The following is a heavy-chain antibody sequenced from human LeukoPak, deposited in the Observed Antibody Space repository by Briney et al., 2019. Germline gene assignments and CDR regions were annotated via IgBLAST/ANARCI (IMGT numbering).Heavy chain of an antibody. D-gene: IGHD5-12*01. CDR2: ISSSSSYI. Sequence: PGGSLRLSCAASGFTFSSYSMNWDRQAPGKGLEWVSSISSSSSYIYYADSVKGRFTISRDNAKNSLYLQMNSLRAEDTAVYYCARDETGGYDQYFDYWGQGTLVTVSS. CDR1: GFTFSSYS. J-gene: IGHJ4*02. V-gene: IGHV3-21*01. CDR3: ARDETGGYDQYFDY.